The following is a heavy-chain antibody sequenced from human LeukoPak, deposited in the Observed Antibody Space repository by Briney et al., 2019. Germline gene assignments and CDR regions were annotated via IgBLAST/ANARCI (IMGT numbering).Heavy chain of an antibody. V-gene: IGHV1-18*01. D-gene: IGHD5-18*01. J-gene: IGHJ4*02. Sequence: ASVKVSCKTSGYTFTTYGISWVRQAPGQRFEWMGWISAYNGNTNFAKKLQGRATMTTDTSTSTVYMELKSLRSDDTAIYYCARQVDTTMALPDYWGQGTLVTVSS. CDR2: ISAYNGNT. CDR3: ARQVDTTMALPDY. CDR1: GYTFTTYG.